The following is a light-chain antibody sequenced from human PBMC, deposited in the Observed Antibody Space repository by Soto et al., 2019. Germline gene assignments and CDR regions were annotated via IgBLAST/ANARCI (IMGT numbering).Light chain of an antibody. CDR1: SSNIGAGYD. Sequence: QSVLTQPPSVSGAPGQRVTISCTGSSSNIGAGYDVHWYQQLPGTAPKLLIYGNNNRPSWVPDRFSGSKSATSDSLAITGLQAEDEADYYCQSYDSRLSGWVFGGRTKLTVL. J-gene: IGLJ3*02. CDR3: QSYDSRLSGWV. V-gene: IGLV1-40*01. CDR2: GNN.